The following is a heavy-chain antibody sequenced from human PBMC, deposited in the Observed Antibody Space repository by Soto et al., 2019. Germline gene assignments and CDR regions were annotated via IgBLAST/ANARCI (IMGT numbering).Heavy chain of an antibody. V-gene: IGHV3-33*01. CDR3: ARDNWASYGDLIDY. J-gene: IGHJ4*02. CDR2: IWYDGSNK. Sequence: GGSLRLSCAASGFTFSSYGMHWVRQAPGKGLEWVAVIWYDGSNKYYADSVKGRFTISGDNSKNTLYLQMDSLRAEDTAVYYCARDNWASYGDLIDYWGQGTLVTVSS. CDR1: GFTFSSYG. D-gene: IGHD4-17*01.